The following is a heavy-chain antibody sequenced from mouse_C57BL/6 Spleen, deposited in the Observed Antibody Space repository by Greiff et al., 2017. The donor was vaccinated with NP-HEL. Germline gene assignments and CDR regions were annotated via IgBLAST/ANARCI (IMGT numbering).Heavy chain of an antibody. CDR1: GYTFTSYD. CDR2: IYPRDGST. CDR3: GAYYGSSYGYFDY. J-gene: IGHJ2*01. Sequence: QVQPKQSGPELVKPGASVKLSCKASGYTFTSYDINWVKQRPGQGLEWIGWIYPRDGSTKYNEKFKGKATLTVDTSSSTAYMELHSLTSEDSAVYFCGAYYGSSYGYFDYWGQGTTLTVSS. V-gene: IGHV1-85*01. D-gene: IGHD1-1*01.